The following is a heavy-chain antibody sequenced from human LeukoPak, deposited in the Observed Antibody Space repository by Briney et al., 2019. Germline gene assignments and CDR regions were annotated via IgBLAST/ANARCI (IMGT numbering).Heavy chain of an antibody. CDR3: ARRKYCSSTSCYVVWFDP. Sequence: SETLSLTCAVYGGSFSGYCWSWIRQPPGKGLEWIGEINHSGSTNYNPSLKSRVTISVDTSKNQFSLKLSSVTAADTAVYYCARRKYCSSTSCYVVWFDPWGQGTLVTVSS. CDR2: INHSGST. V-gene: IGHV4-34*01. D-gene: IGHD2-2*01. CDR1: GGSFSGYC. J-gene: IGHJ5*02.